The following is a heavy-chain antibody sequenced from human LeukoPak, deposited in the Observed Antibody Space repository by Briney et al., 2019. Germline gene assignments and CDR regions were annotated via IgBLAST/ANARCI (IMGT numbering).Heavy chain of an antibody. CDR1: GFTFDDYG. J-gene: IGHJ4*02. V-gene: IGHV3-66*01. Sequence: GALRLSCAASGFTFDDYGMSWVRQAPGKGLEWVSVIYSGDRTYFADSVKGRFTISRDNFKNILYLQMNSLRADDTAVYYCARDLYLSYWGQGTLVTVSS. D-gene: IGHD2-2*02. CDR3: ARDLYLSY. CDR2: IYSGDRT.